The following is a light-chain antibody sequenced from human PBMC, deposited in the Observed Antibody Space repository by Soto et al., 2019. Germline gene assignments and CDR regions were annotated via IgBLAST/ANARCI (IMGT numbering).Light chain of an antibody. J-gene: IGKJ2*01. V-gene: IGKV1-39*01. CDR2: AAS. Sequence: DIQMTQSPSSLSASVGDRVTITCRASQSISTYLNWYQQKLGKAPKLLIYAASSLQSGVPSRCSGSGSGTDFTLTISSLQPEDFATYYCQQTYSTPYTFGQGTKLEIK. CDR3: QQTYSTPYT. CDR1: QSISTY.